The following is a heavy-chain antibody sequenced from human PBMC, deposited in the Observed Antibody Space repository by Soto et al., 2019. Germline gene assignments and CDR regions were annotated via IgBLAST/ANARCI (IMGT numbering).Heavy chain of an antibody. CDR2: ISYDGSNK. Sequence: QVQLVESGGGVVQPGRSLRLSCAASGFTFSSYAMHWVRQAPGKGLEWVAVISYDGSNKYYADSVKGRFTISRDNSKNTLYLQMNSLRAEDTAVYYCATGDQPAHYFFYYGMDVWGQGTTVTVSS. CDR3: ATGDQPAHYFFYYGMDV. D-gene: IGHD6-25*01. J-gene: IGHJ6*02. CDR1: GFTFSSYA. V-gene: IGHV3-30-3*01.